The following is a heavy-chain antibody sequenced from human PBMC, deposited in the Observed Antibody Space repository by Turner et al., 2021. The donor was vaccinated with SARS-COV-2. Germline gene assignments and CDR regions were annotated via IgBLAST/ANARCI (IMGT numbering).Heavy chain of an antibody. CDR1: GFTVSSNY. D-gene: IGHD4-17*01. J-gene: IGHJ4*02. CDR3: ARDYGDFYFDY. CDR2: IYSGGST. V-gene: IGHV3-53*02. Sequence: EVQLVETGGGLIQPGGSLRHSCAASGFTVSSNYMSWVRQAPGKGLEWVSVIYSGGSTYYADSVKGRFTISRDNSKNTLYLQMNSLRAEDTAVYYCARDYGDFYFDYWGQGTLVTVSS.